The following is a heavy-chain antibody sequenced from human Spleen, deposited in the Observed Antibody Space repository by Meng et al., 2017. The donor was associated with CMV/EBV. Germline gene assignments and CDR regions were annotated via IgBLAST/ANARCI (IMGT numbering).Heavy chain of an antibody. CDR3: ARDGPATYYYASGSYDS. J-gene: IGHJ4*02. Sequence: SVKVSCKASGGTFSSFTINWVRQAPGQGLEWMGTIIPMLDVAYYAQKFQGRVTISADISTSTAYMELSSLRSEDTAVYYCARDGPATYYYASGSYDSWGQGTLVTVSS. D-gene: IGHD3-10*01. CDR1: GGTFSSFT. CDR2: IIPMLDVA. V-gene: IGHV1-69*04.